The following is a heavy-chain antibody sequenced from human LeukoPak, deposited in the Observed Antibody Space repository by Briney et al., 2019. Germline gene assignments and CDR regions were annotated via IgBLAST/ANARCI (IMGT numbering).Heavy chain of an antibody. V-gene: IGHV3-15*01. D-gene: IGHD3-22*01. CDR2: IKSKTDGGTT. CDR1: GFTFSNAW. J-gene: IGHJ4*02. Sequence: PGGSLRLSCAASGFTFSNAWMSWVRQAPGKGLEWVGRIKSKTDGGTTDYAAPVKGRFTISRDDSKNTLYLQMNSLKTEDTAVYYCTTVLWDYYDRRVDYWGQGTLVTVSS. CDR3: TTVLWDYYDRRVDY.